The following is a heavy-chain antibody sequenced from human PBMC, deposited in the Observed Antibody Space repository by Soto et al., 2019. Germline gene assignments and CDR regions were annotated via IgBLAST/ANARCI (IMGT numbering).Heavy chain of an antibody. Sequence: PSETLSLTCTVSGGSISSGGYSWSWIRQPPGKGLEWIGYMYHSGSTYYNPSLKSRVTISVDTSKNQFSLKLSSVTAADTAVYYCATFYGDYVSEWGQGTLVTVSS. D-gene: IGHD4-17*01. V-gene: IGHV4-30-2*03. CDR3: ATFYGDYVSE. CDR2: MYHSGST. J-gene: IGHJ4*02. CDR1: GGSISSGGYS.